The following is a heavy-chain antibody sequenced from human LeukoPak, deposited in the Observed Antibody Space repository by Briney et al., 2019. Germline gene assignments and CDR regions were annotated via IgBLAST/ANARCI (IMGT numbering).Heavy chain of an antibody. CDR1: GFTFSSYA. CDR3: AKGGTYYDYVWGSYRHTGAYYFDY. V-gene: IGHV3-23*01. CDR2: ISGSGGST. J-gene: IGHJ4*02. D-gene: IGHD3-16*02. Sequence: GGSLRLSCAASGFTFSSYAMSWVRQAPGKGLEWVSAISGSGGSTYYADSVKGRFTISRDNSKNTLYLQMNSLRAEDTAVYYCAKGGTYYDYVWGSYRHTGAYYFDYWGQGTLVTVSS.